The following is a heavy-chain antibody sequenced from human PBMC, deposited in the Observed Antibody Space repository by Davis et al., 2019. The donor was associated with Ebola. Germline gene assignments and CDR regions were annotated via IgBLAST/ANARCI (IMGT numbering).Heavy chain of an antibody. CDR3: ARDSGKYDFWSGYSLLGYMDV. CDR2: ISAYNGNT. V-gene: IGHV1-18*04. D-gene: IGHD3-3*01. CDR1: GYTFTSYG. Sequence: ASVKVSCKASGYTFTSYGISWVRQAPGQGLEWMGWISAYNGNTNYAQKLQGRVTMTTDTSTSTAYMELRSLRSDDTAVYYCARDSGKYDFWSGYSLLGYMDVWGKGTTVTVSS. J-gene: IGHJ6*03.